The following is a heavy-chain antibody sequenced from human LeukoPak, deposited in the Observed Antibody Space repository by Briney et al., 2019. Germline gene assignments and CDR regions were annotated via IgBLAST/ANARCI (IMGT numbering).Heavy chain of an antibody. Sequence: PGGSLRLSCAASGFTFSTYAMNCVRQAPGKGLEWVSAISPIGSRTYYADSVKGRFTISRDNSKNTLYLQMNRLRAADTDIYYCAKASTVLKPIDSWGQGTLVTVSS. CDR1: GFTFSTYA. CDR3: AKASTVLKPIDS. V-gene: IGHV3-23*01. J-gene: IGHJ4*02. D-gene: IGHD1-14*01. CDR2: ISPIGSRT.